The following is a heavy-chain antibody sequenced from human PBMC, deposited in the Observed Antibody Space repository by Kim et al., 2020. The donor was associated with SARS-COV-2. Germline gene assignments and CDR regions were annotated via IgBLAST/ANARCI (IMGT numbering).Heavy chain of an antibody. D-gene: IGHD2-2*01. Sequence: SETLSLTCAVSGGSISSGGYSWSWIRQPPGKGLEWIGYIYHSGSTYYNPSLKSRVTISVDRSKNQFSLKLSSVTAADTAVYYCARGAGYCSSTSCQSLSYYFDYWGQGTLVTVSS. CDR1: GGSISSGGYS. V-gene: IGHV4-30-2*01. J-gene: IGHJ4*02. CDR3: ARGAGYCSSTSCQSLSYYFDY. CDR2: IYHSGST.